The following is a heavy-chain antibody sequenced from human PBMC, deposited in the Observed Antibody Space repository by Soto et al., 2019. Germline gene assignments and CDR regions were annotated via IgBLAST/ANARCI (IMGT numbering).Heavy chain of an antibody. CDR2: MNPNSGNT. CDR1: GYTFTSYD. Sequence: QVQLVQSGAEVKKPGASVKVSCKASGYTFTSYDINWVRQATGQGLEWMGWMNPNSGNTGYAQKFEGRVNMTRNTSISTAYMELSSLRSEDTAVYYCARVSWYSSSFTLYYFDNWGQGTMVTVSS. V-gene: IGHV1-8*01. D-gene: IGHD6-6*01. CDR3: ARVSWYSSSFTLYYFDN. J-gene: IGHJ4*02.